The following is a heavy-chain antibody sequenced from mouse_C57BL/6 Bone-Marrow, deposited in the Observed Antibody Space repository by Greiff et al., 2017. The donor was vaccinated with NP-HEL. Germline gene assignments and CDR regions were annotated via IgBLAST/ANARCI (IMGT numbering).Heavy chain of an antibody. CDR3: TTRLTEGDY. CDR2: IDPEDGDT. Sequence: EVKVVESGAELVRPGASVKLSCTASGFNIKDYYMHWVKQRPEQGLEWIGRIDPEDGDTEYAPKFQGKATMTADPSSNTAYLQLSSLTSEDTAVYYCTTRLTEGDYWGQGTTLTVSS. D-gene: IGHD4-1*01. J-gene: IGHJ2*01. V-gene: IGHV14-1*01. CDR1: GFNIKDYY.